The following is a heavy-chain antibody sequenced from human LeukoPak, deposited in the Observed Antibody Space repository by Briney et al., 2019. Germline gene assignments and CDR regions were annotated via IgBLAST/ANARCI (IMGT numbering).Heavy chain of an antibody. Sequence: SETLSLTCAVYGGSFSGYYWSWIRQPPGKGLERIGEINHSGSTNYNPSLKSRVTVSVDTSKNQFSLKLSSVTAADTAVYYCARRGTMVRGVAYGTWGQGTPVTVSS. CDR2: INHSGST. CDR3: ARRGTMVRGVAYGT. J-gene: IGHJ5*02. D-gene: IGHD3-10*01. V-gene: IGHV4-34*01. CDR1: GGSFSGYY.